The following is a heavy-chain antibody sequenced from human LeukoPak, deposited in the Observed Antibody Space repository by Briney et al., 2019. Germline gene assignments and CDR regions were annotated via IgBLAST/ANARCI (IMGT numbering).Heavy chain of an antibody. V-gene: IGHV1-2*02. J-gene: IGHJ4*02. CDR3: ARGGRYCASTNCYYDY. CDR1: GYTFTCYY. D-gene: IGHD2-2*01. CDR2: INPNSGGT. Sequence: ASVKVSCKASGYTFTCYYMHWVRQAPGQGLEWMGWINPNSGGTNYAQKFQGRVTVTRDTSISTAYMELSRLRSDDTAVYYCARGGRYCASTNCYYDYWGQGTLVTVSS.